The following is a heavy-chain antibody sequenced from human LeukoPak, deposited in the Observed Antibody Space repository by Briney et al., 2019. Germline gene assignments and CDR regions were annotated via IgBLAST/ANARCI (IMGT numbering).Heavy chain of an antibody. J-gene: IGHJ3*02. CDR2: ISGNGGST. CDR1: GFTFSSYP. D-gene: IGHD3-10*01. V-gene: IGHV3-23*01. CDR3: AKDRWAARVIIDAFDI. Sequence: GGSLRLSCAASGFTFSSYPMSWVRQAPGKGLEWVLSISGNGGSTYYAVSVQGRFTISRDTSKNTLYLQMNSLKVEDTAVYYCAKDRWAARVIIDAFDIWGQGTMVTVSS.